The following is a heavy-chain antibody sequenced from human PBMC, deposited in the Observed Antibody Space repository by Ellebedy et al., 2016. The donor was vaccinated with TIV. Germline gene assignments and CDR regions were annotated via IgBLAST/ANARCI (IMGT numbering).Heavy chain of an antibody. Sequence: ASVKVSCKASGYTFTAYYMHWVRQATGQGLEWMGWMNPNSGNTGYAQKFQGRVTITRNTSISTAYMELSSLRSEDTAVYYCARGRVYYDILTGYFAGVGMDVWGQGTTVTVSS. CDR2: MNPNSGNT. D-gene: IGHD3-9*01. CDR1: GYTFTAYY. J-gene: IGHJ6*02. CDR3: ARGRVYYDILTGYFAGVGMDV. V-gene: IGHV1-8*03.